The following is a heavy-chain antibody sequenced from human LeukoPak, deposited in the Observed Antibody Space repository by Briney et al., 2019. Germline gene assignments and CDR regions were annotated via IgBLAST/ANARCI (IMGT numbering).Heavy chain of an antibody. CDR1: GFTFSSYG. CDR3: AKDRGVAGPLMGYYYGMDV. V-gene: IGHV3-30*02. J-gene: IGHJ6*02. CDR2: IRYDGSNK. D-gene: IGHD6-19*01. Sequence: GGSLRLSCAASGFTFSSYGMHWVRQAPGKGSEWVAFIRYDGSNKYYADSVKGRFTISRDNSKNTLYLQMNSLRAEDTAVYYCAKDRGVAGPLMGYYYGMDVWGQGTTVTVSS.